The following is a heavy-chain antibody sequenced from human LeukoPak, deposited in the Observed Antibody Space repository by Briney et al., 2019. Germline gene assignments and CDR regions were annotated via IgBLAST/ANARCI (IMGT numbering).Heavy chain of an antibody. CDR3: ARVQSSSSDAFDI. D-gene: IGHD6-6*01. CDR1: GYSISSGYY. V-gene: IGHV4-38-2*02. CDR2: IYHRGST. J-gene: IGHJ3*02. Sequence: SETLSLTCTVSGYSISSGYYWGWIRQPPGKGLEWIGSIYHRGSTYYNPSLKSRVTISVDTSKNQFSLKLSSVTAADTAVYYCARVQSSSSDAFDIWGQGTMVTVSS.